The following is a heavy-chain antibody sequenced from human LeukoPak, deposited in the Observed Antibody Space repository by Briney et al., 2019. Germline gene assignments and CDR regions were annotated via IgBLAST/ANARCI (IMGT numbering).Heavy chain of an antibody. V-gene: IGHV4-61*01. CDR1: GGSISSSSYY. CDR2: IYYSGST. J-gene: IGHJ5*02. CDR3: AREIRGVRGARRWFDP. Sequence: SETLSLTCTVSGGSISSSSYYWGWIRQPPGKGLEWIGYIYYSGSTNYNPSLKSRVTISVDTSKNQFSLKLSSVTAADTAVYYCAREIRGVRGARRWFDPWGQGTLVTVSS. D-gene: IGHD3-10*01.